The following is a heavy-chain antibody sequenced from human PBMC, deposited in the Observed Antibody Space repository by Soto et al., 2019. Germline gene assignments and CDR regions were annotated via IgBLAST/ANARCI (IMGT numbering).Heavy chain of an antibody. Sequence: QVQLVESGGGVVQPGRSLRLSCAASGFTFSSYAMHWVRQAPGKGLEWVAVISYDGSTKYYADSVKGRFTISRDNSKNTLYLQMTSLRSEDTAVYYCAIEATLLWFGDYLVHSYGMDVWGQGTTVTVSS. V-gene: IGHV3-30-3*01. CDR2: ISYDGSTK. CDR3: AIEATLLWFGDYLVHSYGMDV. D-gene: IGHD3-10*01. J-gene: IGHJ6*02. CDR1: GFTFSSYA.